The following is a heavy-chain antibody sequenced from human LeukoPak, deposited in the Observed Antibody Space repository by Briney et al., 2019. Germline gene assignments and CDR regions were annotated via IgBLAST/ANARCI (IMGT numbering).Heavy chain of an antibody. J-gene: IGHJ6*03. CDR1: GFTFSSYT. Sequence: GGSLRLSCAASGFTFSSYTMNWVRQAPGKGLEWVSIISSGSSYIHYADSVKGRFTISRDNAKNSLYLQMNSLRAEDTAVYYCARGGSYGSGSYSYYYYYMDVWGKGTTVTISS. CDR3: ARGGSYGSGSYSYYYYYMDV. CDR2: ISSGSSYI. V-gene: IGHV3-21*01. D-gene: IGHD3-10*01.